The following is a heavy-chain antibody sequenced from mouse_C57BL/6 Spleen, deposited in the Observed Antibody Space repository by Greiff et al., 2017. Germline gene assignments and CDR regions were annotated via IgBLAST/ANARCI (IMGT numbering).Heavy chain of an antibody. Sequence: VQLQESGPGLVQPSQSLSITCTVSGFLLTSYGVHWVRQSPGKGLEWLGVIWSGGSTDYNAAFISRLSISKDNSKSQVFFKMNSLQADDTAIYYCATYSNHYYAMDYWGQGTSVTVSS. CDR1: GFLLTSYG. CDR2: IWSGGST. J-gene: IGHJ4*01. V-gene: IGHV2-2*01. CDR3: ATYSNHYYAMDY. D-gene: IGHD2-5*01.